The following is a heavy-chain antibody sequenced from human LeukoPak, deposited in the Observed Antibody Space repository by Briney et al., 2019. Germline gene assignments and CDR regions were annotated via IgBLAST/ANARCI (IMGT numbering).Heavy chain of an antibody. CDR3: ARQKCTSTSCLTKNAFDI. CDR1: GSISSYY. V-gene: IGHV4-4*09. CDR2: IYTSGST. D-gene: IGHD2-2*01. J-gene: IGHJ3*02. Sequence: SETLSLTCTVSGSISSYYWSWIRQPPGKGLEWIGYIYTSGSTNYNPSLKSRVTISVDTSKNQFSLDLSSVTAADTAVYYCARQKCTSTSCLTKNAFDIWGQYTMVTVSS.